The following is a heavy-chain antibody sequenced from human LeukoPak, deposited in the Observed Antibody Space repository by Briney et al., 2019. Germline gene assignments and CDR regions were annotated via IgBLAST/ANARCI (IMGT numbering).Heavy chain of an antibody. Sequence: GASVKVSCKASGYTFTSYGISWVRQAPGQGLEWMGWISAYNGNTNYAQKLQGRVTMTTDTSTSTAYMELRNLRSDDTAVYYCAREAITMIVDYYFDYWGQGTLVTVSS. J-gene: IGHJ4*02. CDR2: ISAYNGNT. V-gene: IGHV1-18*01. CDR3: AREAITMIVDYYFDY. D-gene: IGHD3-22*01. CDR1: GYTFTSYG.